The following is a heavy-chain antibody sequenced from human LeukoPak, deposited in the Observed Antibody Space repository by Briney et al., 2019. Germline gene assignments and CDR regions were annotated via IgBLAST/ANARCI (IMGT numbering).Heavy chain of an antibody. V-gene: IGHV3-30*02. CDR1: GFAFISYG. J-gene: IGHJ6*03. CDR3: ARVQRGYSYNPLGYYYYYMDV. CDR2: IRYDGSNK. Sequence: GGSLRLSCAASGFAFISYGMHWLRQAPGKGLEWVAFIRYDGSNKYYADSVKGRFTISRDNAKNSLYLQMNSLRAEDTAVYYCARVQRGYSYNPLGYYYYYMDVWGKGTTVTVSS. D-gene: IGHD5-18*01.